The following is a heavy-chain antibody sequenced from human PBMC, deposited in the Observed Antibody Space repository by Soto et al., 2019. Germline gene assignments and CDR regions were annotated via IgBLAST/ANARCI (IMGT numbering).Heavy chain of an antibody. J-gene: IGHJ6*02. CDR2: IIPSFGTA. V-gene: IGHV1-69*06. CDR1: GGTFSSYA. CDR3: ARDIDFGVVAAYPDYYGMDV. D-gene: IGHD2-2*01. Sequence: QVQLVQSGAEVKKPGSSVKVSCKASGGTFSSYAISWVRQAPGQGLEWMGGIIPSFGTANYAQKFQGRVTITADKSTSTAYMELSSVRSEDTAVYYCARDIDFGVVAAYPDYYGMDVWGQGTTVTVSS.